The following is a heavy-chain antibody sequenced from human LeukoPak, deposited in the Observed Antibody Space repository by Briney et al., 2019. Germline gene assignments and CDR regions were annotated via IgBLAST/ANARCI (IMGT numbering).Heavy chain of an antibody. V-gene: IGHV4-39*07. CDR3: TRASSRATGYVTWFDP. Sequence: SETLSLTCTLSGGTVTSSTYFWGWIRQPPGKGLEWIGSISYSGATYYNPSLKSRVSMSVHTSKNQFSLKLSSVTAADTAVYYCTRASSRATGYVTWFDPWGQGTLVTVSS. J-gene: IGHJ5*02. CDR1: GGTVTSSTYF. CDR2: ISYSGAT. D-gene: IGHD3-16*01.